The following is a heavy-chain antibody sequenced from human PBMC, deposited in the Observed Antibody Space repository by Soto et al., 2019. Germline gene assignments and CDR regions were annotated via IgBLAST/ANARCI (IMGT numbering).Heavy chain of an antibody. CDR3: ARVVHGDYEVYYCYYMDV. CDR2: ISAYNGNT. CDR1: GYTFTSYG. D-gene: IGHD4-17*01. Sequence: QVQLVQSGAEVKKPGASVKVSCKASGYTFTSYGISWVRQAPGQGLEWMGWISAYNGNTNYAQKLQGRVTMTTDTSTSTAYMELRSLRSDDTAVYYCARVVHGDYEVYYCYYMDVWGKGTTVTVSS. V-gene: IGHV1-18*01. J-gene: IGHJ6*03.